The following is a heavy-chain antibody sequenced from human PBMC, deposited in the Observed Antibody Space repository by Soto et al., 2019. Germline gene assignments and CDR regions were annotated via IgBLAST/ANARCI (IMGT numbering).Heavy chain of an antibody. CDR3: ARGYCSVGSCYGY. CDR2: IYYSGST. Sequence: PSETLSLTCTVSGGSISSSSYYWGWIRQPPGKGLEWIGSIYYSGSTYYNPSLKSRVTISVDTSKNQFSLKLSSVTAADTAVYYCARGYCSVGSCYGYWGQGSPVTASS. J-gene: IGHJ4*02. D-gene: IGHD2-15*01. V-gene: IGHV4-39*01. CDR1: GGSISSSSYY.